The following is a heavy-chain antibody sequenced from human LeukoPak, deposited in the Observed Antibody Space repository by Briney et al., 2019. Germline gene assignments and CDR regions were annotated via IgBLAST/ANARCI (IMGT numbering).Heavy chain of an antibody. V-gene: IGHV5-51*01. CDR1: GYNFNTYW. CDR2: IRPMNSDM. CDR3: ARPSIVGATYAFDI. J-gene: IGHJ3*02. Sequence: GESLKISCKGSGYNFNTYWVAWVRQLPGKGLEWMGIIRPMNSDMRYSPSFQGQVTISADRSISTAYLQWSSLKASDTAMYYCARPSIVGATYAFDIWGQGTMVTVSS. D-gene: IGHD1-26*01.